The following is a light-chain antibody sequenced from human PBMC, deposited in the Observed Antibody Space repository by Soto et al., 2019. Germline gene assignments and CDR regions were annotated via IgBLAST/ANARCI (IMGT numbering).Light chain of an antibody. J-gene: IGLJ1*01. CDR1: SSDVGGYNY. CDR3: SSCTSSSTLFV. V-gene: IGLV2-14*01. CDR2: DVS. Sequence: LTQPASVSGSPGQSITISCTGTSSDVGGYNYVSWYQQHPGKAPKLMIYDVSNRPSGVSNRFSGSKSGNTASLTISGLQAEDEADYYCSSCTSSSTLFVFGTGTKVTVL.